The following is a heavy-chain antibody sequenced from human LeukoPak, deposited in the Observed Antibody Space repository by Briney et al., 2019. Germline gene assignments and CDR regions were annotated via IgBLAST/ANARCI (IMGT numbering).Heavy chain of an antibody. J-gene: IGHJ4*02. Sequence: GSLRLSCAASGFTFSNAWMSWVRQAPGKGLEWIGSINHSESTYYNPSLKSRVTISVDTSKNQFSLKLTSVTAADTAVYYCAREHYYDSTAYLDWGQGTLVTVSS. CDR2: INHSEST. CDR1: GFTFSNAW. D-gene: IGHD3-22*01. CDR3: AREHYYDSTAYLD. V-gene: IGHV4-38-2*02.